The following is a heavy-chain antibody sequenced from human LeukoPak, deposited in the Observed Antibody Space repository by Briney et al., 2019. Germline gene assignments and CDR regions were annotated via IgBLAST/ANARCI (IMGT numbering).Heavy chain of an antibody. Sequence: ASVKVSCKASGYTFTGYYMHWVRQAPGQGLEWMGWINPNSGGTNYAQKFQGRVTMTRDTSISTAYMELSRLRSDDTAVYYCARVSIPYYDFWSGYLGNWFDPWGQGTLVTVSS. V-gene: IGHV1-2*02. J-gene: IGHJ5*02. CDR2: INPNSGGT. CDR1: GYTFTGYY. CDR3: ARVSIPYYDFWSGYLGNWFDP. D-gene: IGHD3-3*01.